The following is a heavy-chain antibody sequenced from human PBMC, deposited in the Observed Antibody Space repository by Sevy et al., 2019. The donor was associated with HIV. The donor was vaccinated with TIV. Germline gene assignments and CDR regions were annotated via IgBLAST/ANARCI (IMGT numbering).Heavy chain of an antibody. CDR2: INPNSGVT. D-gene: IGHD1-20*01. Sequence: ASVKVSCKATGYMFSDYNMHWVRQAPGQGLEWMALINPNSGVTIYAQKFRGRVSLTRDTSMRTAYMELSALTSDDTAVYYCVREDNNAPRTLLSFDIWGLGTMVTVS. V-gene: IGHV1-2*06. J-gene: IGHJ3*02. CDR3: VREDNNAPRTLLSFDI. CDR1: GYMFSDYN.